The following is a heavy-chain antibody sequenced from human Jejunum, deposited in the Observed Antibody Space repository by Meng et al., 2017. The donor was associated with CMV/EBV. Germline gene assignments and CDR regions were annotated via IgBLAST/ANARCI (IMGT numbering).Heavy chain of an antibody. CDR1: GFIVGSSW. Sequence: ARGFIVGSSWMGWARQAPGKGLEWIGRIRIAPDGERTDYAAPVKGRFTISTDVSQNTLYLQMNTLKIEDTAVYYCSWMITVTTLGYWGQGTLVTVSS. D-gene: IGHD4-17*01. CDR3: SWMITVTTLGY. V-gene: IGHV3-15*01. J-gene: IGHJ4*02. CDR2: IRIAPDGERT.